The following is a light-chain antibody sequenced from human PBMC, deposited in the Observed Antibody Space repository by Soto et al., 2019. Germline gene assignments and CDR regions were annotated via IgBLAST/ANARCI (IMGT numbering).Light chain of an antibody. CDR2: DAA. Sequence: DIQMTQSPSTLSASVGDRVTITCRASQTISNWLAWYQQKPGKAPKLLIYDAAKLESGVQSRFSGSGSGTEFTLTISSLQPDDFGTYYCQQYNSYAFTFGPGTKVDIK. CDR3: QQYNSYAFT. J-gene: IGKJ3*01. V-gene: IGKV1-5*01. CDR1: QTISNW.